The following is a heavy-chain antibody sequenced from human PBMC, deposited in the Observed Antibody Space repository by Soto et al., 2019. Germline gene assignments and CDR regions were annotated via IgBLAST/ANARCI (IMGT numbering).Heavy chain of an antibody. CDR2: IYYSGIT. V-gene: IGHV4-59*01. CDR1: GGSINSYY. CDR3: ATYRGSNGMDA. J-gene: IGHJ6*02. Sequence: SETLSLTCSVSGGSINSYYWTWIRQTPGKGLEWIGYIYYSGITSYNPSLKSRVALSIDTSKKQFSLMLSSVTAADTAVYYCATYRGSNGMDAWGQGTTVTVSS. D-gene: IGHD3-10*01.